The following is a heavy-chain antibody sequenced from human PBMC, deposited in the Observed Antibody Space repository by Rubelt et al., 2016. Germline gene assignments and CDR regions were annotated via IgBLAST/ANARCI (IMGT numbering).Heavy chain of an antibody. Sequence: QLQLQESGPGLVKPSETLSLTCTVSGGSISSSSYYWGWIRQPPGKGLEWIGSIYYSGSTYYNPSLKSRVTISVETSKNQFSLKLSSVTAADSAVYYCARGKEGLGVTMMDYWGQGTLVTVSS. D-gene: IGHD3-22*01. CDR3: ARGKEGLGVTMMDY. CDR2: IYYSGST. J-gene: IGHJ4*02. V-gene: IGHV4-39*01. CDR1: GGSISSSSYY.